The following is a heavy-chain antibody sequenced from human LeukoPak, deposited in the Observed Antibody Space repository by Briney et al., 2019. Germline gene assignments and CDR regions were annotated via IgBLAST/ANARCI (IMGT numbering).Heavy chain of an antibody. CDR3: ASEYGSGSYYTYYYYYMDV. D-gene: IGHD3-10*01. V-gene: IGHV1-8*01. Sequence: ASVKVSCKASGYTFTSYDINWVRQATGQGLEWMGWMNPNSGSTYYAQKFQGRVTITADESTSTAYMELSSLRSEDTAVYYCASEYGSGSYYTYYYYYMDVWGKGTTVTVSS. CDR2: MNPNSGST. CDR1: GYTFTSYD. J-gene: IGHJ6*03.